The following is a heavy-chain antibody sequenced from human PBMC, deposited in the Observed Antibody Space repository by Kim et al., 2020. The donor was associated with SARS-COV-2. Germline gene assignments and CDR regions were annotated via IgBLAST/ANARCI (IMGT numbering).Heavy chain of an antibody. J-gene: IGHJ4*02. CDR1: GYTFTNYA. Sequence: ASVKVSCKASGYTFTNYAMHWVRQAPGQGLEWMGWINAGNGNTKYSQRFQGRLTITRDTSASTAYMELRSLRSEDTTVYYCARVRGSSGSLDYWGQGTLVTVSS. D-gene: IGHD1-26*01. CDR3: ARVRGSSGSLDY. CDR2: INAGNGNT. V-gene: IGHV1-3*01.